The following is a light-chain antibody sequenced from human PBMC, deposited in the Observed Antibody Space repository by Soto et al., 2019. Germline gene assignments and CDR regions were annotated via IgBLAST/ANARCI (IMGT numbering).Light chain of an antibody. CDR2: GNS. V-gene: IGLV1-40*01. Sequence: QPVLTQPPSVSGAPGQRVTISCTGSSSNIGAGYDVHWYQQLPGTAPKLLIYGNSNRPSGVPDRFSGSKSGTSASLAITGLQAEDEADYYCQSHDSSLSGYVFGGGTKLTVL. J-gene: IGLJ2*01. CDR3: QSHDSSLSGYV. CDR1: SSNIGAGYD.